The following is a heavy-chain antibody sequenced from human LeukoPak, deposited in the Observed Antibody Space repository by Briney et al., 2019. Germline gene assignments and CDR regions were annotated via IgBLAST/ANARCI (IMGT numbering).Heavy chain of an antibody. J-gene: IGHJ4*02. CDR1: GASLSGYY. Sequence: PSETLSLTCTVYGASLSGYYWTWIRQPPGKGLEWIGEIDHSGSTNYNPSLGSRVTISVDTPKNQFSLKLSSVTAADTAVYYCARRDCSGGSCPGAYFDYWGQGTQVTVSS. CDR3: ARRDCSGGSCPGAYFDY. CDR2: IDHSGST. D-gene: IGHD2-15*01. V-gene: IGHV4-34*01.